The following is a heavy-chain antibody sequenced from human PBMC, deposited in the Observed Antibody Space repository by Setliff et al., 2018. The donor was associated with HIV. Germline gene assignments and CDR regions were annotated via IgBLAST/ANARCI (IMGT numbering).Heavy chain of an antibody. V-gene: IGHV4-31*03. J-gene: IGHJ5*01. CDR2: MSKRGTY. D-gene: IGHD2-21*01. CDR3: ARDAVEASIPGGWFDS. Sequence: SETLSLTCTVSGGSVSSGAYFWSWIRQHPGKGLEWMGYMSKRGTYIINPSLESRMTMSVDTSKNQLYLRLKSVTAADTAVYFCARDAVEASIPGGWFDSWGPWTLLVTVSS. CDR1: GGSVSSGAYF.